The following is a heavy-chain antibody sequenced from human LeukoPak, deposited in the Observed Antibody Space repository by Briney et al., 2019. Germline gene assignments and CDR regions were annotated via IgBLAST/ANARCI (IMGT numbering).Heavy chain of an antibody. CDR1: GFTFSSYS. CDR3: ARVPDDYGDYVADH. J-gene: IGHJ4*02. V-gene: IGHV3-48*01. Sequence: PGGSLRLSCAASGFTFSSYSMNWVRQAPGKGLEWVSYISSSSSTIYYADSVKGRFTISRDNAKNSLYLQMNSLRAEDTAVYYCARVPDDYGDYVADHWGQGTLVTVSS. D-gene: IGHD4-17*01. CDR2: ISSSSSTI.